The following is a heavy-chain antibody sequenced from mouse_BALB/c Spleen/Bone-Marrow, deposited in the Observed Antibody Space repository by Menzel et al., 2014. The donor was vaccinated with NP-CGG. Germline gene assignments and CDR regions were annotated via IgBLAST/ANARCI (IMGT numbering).Heavy chain of an antibody. CDR3: TRETTVVADFDY. D-gene: IGHD1-1*01. J-gene: IGHJ2*01. CDR2: IHFSGYT. Sequence: DVKLVESGPDLVKPSQSLSLTCTVTGYSITSGHGWHWIRQFPGNRLQWMGYIHFSGYTDYNPSLKSRISITRDTSKNXXXXXXXSVTTEDTGTYYCTRETTVVADFDYWGQGTTLAVSS. V-gene: IGHV3-1*02. CDR1: GYSITSGHG.